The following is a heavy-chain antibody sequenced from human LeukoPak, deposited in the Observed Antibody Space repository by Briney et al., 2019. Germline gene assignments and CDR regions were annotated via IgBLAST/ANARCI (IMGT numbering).Heavy chain of an antibody. J-gene: IGHJ4*02. CDR2: INPNSGGT. CDR3: ASGITMVRGANGDY. Sequence: GASVKVSCKASGYTFTGYYMHWVRQAPGQGLEWMGWINPNSGGTNYAQKFQGRVTMARDTSISTAYMELSRLRSDDTAVYYCASGITMVRGANGDYWGQGTLVTVSS. D-gene: IGHD3-10*01. V-gene: IGHV1-2*02. CDR1: GYTFTGYY.